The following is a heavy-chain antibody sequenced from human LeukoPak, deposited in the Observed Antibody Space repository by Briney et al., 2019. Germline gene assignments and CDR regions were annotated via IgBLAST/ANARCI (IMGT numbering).Heavy chain of an antibody. CDR2: IYYSEST. J-gene: IGHJ3*02. CDR1: GGAPSIFT. V-gene: IGHV4-59*01. CDR3: ARDKRPEIRRGAFDI. Sequence: PSQSLSPTPAVSGGAPSIFTWNWIPDTPGGGLWWGVDIYYSESTSYHPSLKSRVSIYLETSNNQFSLKLGSGTAADTAVYYCARDKRPEIRRGAFDIWGQGTMVTVPS.